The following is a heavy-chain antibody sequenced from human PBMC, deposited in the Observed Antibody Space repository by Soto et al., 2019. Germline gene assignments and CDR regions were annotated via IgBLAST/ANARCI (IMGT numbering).Heavy chain of an antibody. V-gene: IGHV4-59*08. Sequence: QVQLQESGPGLVKPSETLSLTCTVSGGSITNYYCSWFRQPPGKGLEWIGYIQYNGYSAYNLSLKXXVXXSMDTPKTQFSLMLESVTATDPAVYYCARHGFGSLHGLVDVWGQGTTVIVSS. CDR2: IQYNGYS. CDR1: GGSITNYY. J-gene: IGHJ6*02. D-gene: IGHD3-10*01. CDR3: ARHGFGSLHGLVDV.